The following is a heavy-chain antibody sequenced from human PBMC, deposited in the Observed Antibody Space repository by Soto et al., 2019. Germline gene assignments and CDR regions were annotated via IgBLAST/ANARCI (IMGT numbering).Heavy chain of an antibody. V-gene: IGHV4-4*07. Sequence: PSETLSLTCTVSDDSISTYYWHWIRQPAGKGLEWIGRIYASGSSNYNPSLKSRVTMSVDTSKNQFSLELNSVTAADTAVYYCARSETNGYSIFKYWGQGTLVTAPQ. D-gene: IGHD2-8*01. CDR1: DDSISTYY. J-gene: IGHJ4*02. CDR2: IYASGSS. CDR3: ARSETNGYSIFKY.